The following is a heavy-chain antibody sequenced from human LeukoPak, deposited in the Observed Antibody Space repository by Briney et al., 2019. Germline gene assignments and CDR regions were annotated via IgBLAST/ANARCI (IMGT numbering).Heavy chain of an antibody. J-gene: IGHJ4*02. CDR2: INHSGST. V-gene: IGHV4-34*01. Sequence: SETLSLTCAVYGGSFSGYYWSWIRQPPGKGLEWIGEINHSGSTNYNPSLKSRVTISVDPSKNQFSLKLSSVTAADTAVYYCARANSSGFDYWGQGTLVTVSS. CDR3: ARANSSGFDY. CDR1: GGSFSGYY. D-gene: IGHD6-19*01.